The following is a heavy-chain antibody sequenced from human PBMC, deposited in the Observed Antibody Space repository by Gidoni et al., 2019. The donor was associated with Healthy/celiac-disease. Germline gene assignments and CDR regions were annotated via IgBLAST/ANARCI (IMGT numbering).Heavy chain of an antibody. J-gene: IGHJ2*01. CDR1: GGSISRSSYY. CDR3: ARHPDYDILTGEPGNWYFDL. D-gene: IGHD3-9*01. CDR2: IYYSGST. V-gene: IGHV4-39*01. Sequence: QLQLQESGPGLVKPSETLSLTCTVSGGSISRSSYYWGWIRQPPGKGLEWIGSIYYSGSTYYNPSLKSRVTISVDTSKNQFSLKLSSVTAADTAVYYCARHPDYDILTGEPGNWYFDLWGRGTLVTVSS.